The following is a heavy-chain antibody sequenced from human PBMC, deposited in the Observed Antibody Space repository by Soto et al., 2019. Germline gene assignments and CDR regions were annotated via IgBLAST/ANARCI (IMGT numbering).Heavy chain of an antibody. J-gene: IGHJ4*02. V-gene: IGHV3-7*05. CDR2: IKQDGSEK. Sequence: EVQLVESGGGLVQPGGSLRLSCAASGFTFSSYWMSWVRQAPGKGLEWVANIKQDGSEKYYVDSVKGRFTISRDNTKNSLYLQMNSLRAEDTAVYYCARDWDDSSGYYPSDFDYWGQGTLVTVSS. D-gene: IGHD3-22*01. CDR1: GFTFSSYW. CDR3: ARDWDDSSGYYPSDFDY.